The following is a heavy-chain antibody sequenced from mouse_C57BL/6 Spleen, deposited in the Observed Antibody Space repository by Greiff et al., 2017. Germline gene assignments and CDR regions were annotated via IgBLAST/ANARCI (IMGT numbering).Heavy chain of an antibody. CDR1: GYSITSGYY. Sequence: EVKLMESGPRLVKPSQSLSLTCSVTGYSITSGYYWNWIRQFPGNKLEWMGYISYDGSNNYNPSLKNRISITRDTSKNQFFLKLNSVTTEDTATYYCASGITSVVPFAYWGQGTLVTVSA. CDR2: ISYDGSN. J-gene: IGHJ3*01. D-gene: IGHD1-1*01. V-gene: IGHV3-6*01. CDR3: ASGITSVVPFAY.